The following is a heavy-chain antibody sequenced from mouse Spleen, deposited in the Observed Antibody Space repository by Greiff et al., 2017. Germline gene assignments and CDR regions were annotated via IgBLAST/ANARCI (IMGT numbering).Heavy chain of an antibody. Sequence: VQLQQSGPELVKPGASVKISCKASGYSFTGYYMNWVKQSPEKSLEWIGEINPSTGGTTYNQKFKAKATLTVDKSSSTAYMQLKSLTSEDSAVYYCARGDYGWYFDVWGTGTTVTVSS. V-gene: IGHV1-42*01. CDR1: GYSFTGYY. J-gene: IGHJ1*03. CDR3: ARGDYGWYFDV. CDR2: INPSTGGT. D-gene: IGHD2-4*01.